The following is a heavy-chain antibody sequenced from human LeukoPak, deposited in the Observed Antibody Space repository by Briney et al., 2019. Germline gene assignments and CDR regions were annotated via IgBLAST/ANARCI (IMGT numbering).Heavy chain of an antibody. CDR3: AVNFRH. CDR2: ITHNRANI. Sequence: PGGPLRLSCAAPGFIFSVSDMVWARQAPGKGLEWVSTITHNRANIYYADSVEGRFSISRDNARNSLFLQMNSLRAEDTAVYYCAVNFRHWGPGTLVTVSS. J-gene: IGHJ4*02. D-gene: IGHD2/OR15-2a*01. V-gene: IGHV3-21*01. CDR1: GFIFSVSD.